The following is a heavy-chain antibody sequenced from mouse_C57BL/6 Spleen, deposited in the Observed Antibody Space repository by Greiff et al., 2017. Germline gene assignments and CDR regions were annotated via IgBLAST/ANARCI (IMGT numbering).Heavy chain of an antibody. CDR2: ISDGGSYT. CDR1: GFTFTSYA. CDR3: ARDNYVDY. V-gene: IGHV5-4*01. J-gene: IGHJ2*01. Sequence: EVQLVESEGGLVQPGSSMKLSCTASGFTFTSYAMSWVRQTPEKRLEWVATISDGGSYTYYPDNVKGRFTISRDNAKNNLYLQMSHLKSEDTAMYYCARDNYVDYWGQGTTLTVSS.